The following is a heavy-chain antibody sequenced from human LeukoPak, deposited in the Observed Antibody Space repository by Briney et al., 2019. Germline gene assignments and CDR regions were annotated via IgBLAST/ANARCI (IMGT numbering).Heavy chain of an antibody. CDR2: IIPILGTA. D-gene: IGHD6-13*01. Sequence: GASVKVSCKASGGTFSSYAISWVRQAPGQGLEWMGGIIPILGTANYAQKFQGRVTITTDESTSTAYMELSSLRSEDTAVYYCARAGIAAAGMETHYYYYYMDVWGKGTTVTVSS. CDR1: GGTFSSYA. CDR3: ARAGIAAAGMETHYYYYYMDV. J-gene: IGHJ6*03. V-gene: IGHV1-69*05.